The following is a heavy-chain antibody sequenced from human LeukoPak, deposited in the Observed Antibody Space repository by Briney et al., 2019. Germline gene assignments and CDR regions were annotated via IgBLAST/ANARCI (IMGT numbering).Heavy chain of an antibody. CDR3: ARAYSSGWLFDY. J-gene: IGHJ4*02. V-gene: IGHV3-30*04. CDR1: VFTFSSYA. CDR2: ISYDGSNK. D-gene: IGHD6-19*01. Sequence: GRCLRLSCAASVFTFSSYAMHWVREAPGKGQEWVAVISYDGSNKYYADSVKGRFTTSRDNSKNTLYVQMNSLRAEDTAVYYCARAYSSGWLFDYWGQGTLVTVSS.